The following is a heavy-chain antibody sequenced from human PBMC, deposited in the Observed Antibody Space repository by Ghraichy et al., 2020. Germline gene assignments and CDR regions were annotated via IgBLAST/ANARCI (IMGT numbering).Heavy chain of an antibody. CDR3: ARDVPTVMPGRSIGLDV. Sequence: GESLNISCAASGFTFSSYGMHWVRQAPGKGLEWLALIWYDGSNRYSADSVKGRFTISRDNSKKTVYLQMSSLRAEDTAVYFCARDVPTVMPGRSIGLDVWGQGTTVTVSS. CDR1: GFTFSSYG. V-gene: IGHV3-33*01. CDR2: IWYDGSNR. J-gene: IGHJ6*02. D-gene: IGHD6-6*01.